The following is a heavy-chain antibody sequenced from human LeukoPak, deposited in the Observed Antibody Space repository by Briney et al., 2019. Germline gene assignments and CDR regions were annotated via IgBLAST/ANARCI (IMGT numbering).Heavy chain of an antibody. CDR1: DGSISSYY. CDR2: IYDSGST. J-gene: IGHJ4*02. V-gene: IGHV4-59*01. CDR3: AREFSWSGFFDY. D-gene: IGHD3-3*01. Sequence: SETLSLTCTVSDGSISSYYWSGIRQPPGKGLEWIGHIYDSGSTNYNPSLKSRVTISVDTSKNQFSLKLSSVTAADTAVYYCAREFSWSGFFDYWGQGTLVTVSS.